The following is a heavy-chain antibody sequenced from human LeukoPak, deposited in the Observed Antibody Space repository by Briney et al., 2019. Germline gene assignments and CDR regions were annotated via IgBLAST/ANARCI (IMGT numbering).Heavy chain of an antibody. CDR3: ARDQVDGGGYWFDP. CDR2: IYYTGST. V-gene: IGHV4-59*01. Sequence: SETLSLTCTVSGGSIITSYWSWIRQPPGKGLECIGYIYYTGSTNYNSSLKSRVTISVDSSRNQFSLKLSSVTPADTAVYYCARDQVDGGGYWFDPWGQGTLVTVSS. J-gene: IGHJ5*02. D-gene: IGHD5-12*01. CDR1: GGSIITSY.